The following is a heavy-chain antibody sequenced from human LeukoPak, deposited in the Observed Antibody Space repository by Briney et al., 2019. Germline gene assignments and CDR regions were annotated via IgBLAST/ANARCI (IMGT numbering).Heavy chain of an antibody. CDR2: ISGSGGST. Sequence: PGGSLRLSCAASGFTFDDYAMHWVRQAPGKGLEWVSAISGSGGSTYYADSVRGRFTISRDNSKNTLHLQLSSLRAEDTAVYYCANSQPTPFNWFDPWGQGTLVTVSS. CDR3: ANSQPTPFNWFDP. V-gene: IGHV3-23*01. CDR1: GFTFDDYA. J-gene: IGHJ5*02.